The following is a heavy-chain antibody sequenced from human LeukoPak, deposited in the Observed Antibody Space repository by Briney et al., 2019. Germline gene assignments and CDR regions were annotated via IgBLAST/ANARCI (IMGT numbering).Heavy chain of an antibody. D-gene: IGHD6-19*01. V-gene: IGHV1-2*02. J-gene: IGHJ1*01. Sequence: ASVKVSCKASEYTFTGYYMHWVRQAPGQGLEWMGWINPNSGGTNYAQKFQGRVTMTRDTSISTAYMELSRLRSDDTAVYYCAREGSGWYMDFQHWGQGTLVTVSS. CDR3: AREGSGWYMDFQH. CDR2: INPNSGGT. CDR1: EYTFTGYY.